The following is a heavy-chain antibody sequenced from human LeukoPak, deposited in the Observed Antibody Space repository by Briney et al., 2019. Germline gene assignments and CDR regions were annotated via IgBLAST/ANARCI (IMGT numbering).Heavy chain of an antibody. V-gene: IGHV1-46*03. J-gene: IGHJ4*02. CDR2: INPSGGST. CDR1: GYTFTTYY. D-gene: IGHD5-24*01. Sequence: GAXVKVSCKASGYTFTTYYMHWVRQAPGQGLQWMGIINPSGGSTIYAQKLQGRVTMNRDTSTSTVYMELSSLRSDDTAIYYCARSVKMPTIVHWGQGTLVTVSS. CDR3: ARSVKMPTIVH.